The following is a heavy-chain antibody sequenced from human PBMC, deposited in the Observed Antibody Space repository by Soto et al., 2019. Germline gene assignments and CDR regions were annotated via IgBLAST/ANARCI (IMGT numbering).Heavy chain of an antibody. J-gene: IGHJ6*03. CDR3: ARRMVRGVISSIYYYMDV. D-gene: IGHD3-10*01. V-gene: IGHV4-39*01. CDR2: IYYSGST. CDR1: GGSISSSSYY. Sequence: SETLSLTCTVSGGSISSSSYYWGWIRQPPGKGLEWIGSIYYSGSTYYNPSLKSRVAISVDTSKNQFSLKLSSVTAADTAVYYCARRMVRGVISSIYYYMDVWGKGTTVTVSS.